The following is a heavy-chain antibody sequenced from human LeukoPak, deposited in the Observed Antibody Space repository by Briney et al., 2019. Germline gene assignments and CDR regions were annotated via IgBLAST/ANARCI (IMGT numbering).Heavy chain of an antibody. CDR3: AREWRLRYYFDY. J-gene: IGHJ4*02. D-gene: IGHD3-9*01. CDR2: IWDDGGNK. CDR1: GFTFSSYG. Sequence: GGSLGLSCAASGFTFSSYGMHWVRQAPGKGLEWVAVIWDDGGNKYYADSVKGRFTISRDNSKNTLYLQMNSLRAEDTAVYYCAREWRLRYYFDYWGQGTLVTVSS. V-gene: IGHV3-33*01.